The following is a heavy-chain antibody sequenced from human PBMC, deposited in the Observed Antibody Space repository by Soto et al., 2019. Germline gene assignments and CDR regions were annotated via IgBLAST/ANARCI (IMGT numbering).Heavy chain of an antibody. J-gene: IGHJ4*02. CDR2: ISYDGSNK. V-gene: IGHV3-30*18. D-gene: IGHD3-22*01. CDR1: GFTFSSYG. CDR3: AKAPSRITMIVVVTLPDY. Sequence: PGGSLRLSCAASGFTFSSYGMHWVRQAPGKGLEWVAVISYDGSNKYYADSVKGRFTISRDNSKNTLYLQMNSLRAEDTALYYCAKAPSRITMIVVVTLPDYWGQGTLVTVSS.